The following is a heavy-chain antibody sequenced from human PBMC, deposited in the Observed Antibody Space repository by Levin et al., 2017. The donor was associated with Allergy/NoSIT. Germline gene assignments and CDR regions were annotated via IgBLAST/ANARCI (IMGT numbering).Heavy chain of an antibody. D-gene: IGHD6-19*01. CDR3: ARDYGSGAGNYFYYYMDV. CDR1: GFTFTSYA. CDR2: ISYDGSNK. J-gene: IGHJ6*03. V-gene: IGHV3-30*14. Sequence: TGGSLRLSCAASGFTFTSYAMHWVRQAPGKGLEWVAIISYDGSNKYYADSVKGRFTISRDNSKNTLYLQMNSLRAEDTAVYYCARDYGSGAGNYFYYYMDVWGKGTTVTVSS.